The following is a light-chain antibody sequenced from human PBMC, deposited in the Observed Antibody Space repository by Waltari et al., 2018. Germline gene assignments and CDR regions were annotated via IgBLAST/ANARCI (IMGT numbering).Light chain of an antibody. CDR3: SSYTTGSAPGV. Sequence: QSALTQPASVSGSPGQSITISCSGTDSDVGAYDVVSWYQQHPGKAPHPTIYEVSNRPSGISKRFSAAKSGNTTSRTRSGLQAEDEADYYCSSYTTGSAPGVFGTGTRVTGL. CDR2: EVS. V-gene: IGLV2-14*01. CDR1: DSDVGAYDV. J-gene: IGLJ1*01.